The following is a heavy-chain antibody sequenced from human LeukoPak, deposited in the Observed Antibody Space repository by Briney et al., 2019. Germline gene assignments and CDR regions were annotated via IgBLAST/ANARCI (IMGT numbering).Heavy chain of an antibody. D-gene: IGHD3-22*01. Sequence: GGSLRLSCAASGFTFSTYTMNWVRQAPGKGLEWVSSISSSSSYIYYADSVKGRFTISRDNSKNTLYLQMNSLRAEDTAEYYCAKGPEFYYDSSGRNYFDYWGQGTLVTVSS. CDR3: AKGPEFYYDSSGRNYFDY. CDR2: ISSSSSYI. V-gene: IGHV3-21*04. J-gene: IGHJ4*02. CDR1: GFTFSTYT.